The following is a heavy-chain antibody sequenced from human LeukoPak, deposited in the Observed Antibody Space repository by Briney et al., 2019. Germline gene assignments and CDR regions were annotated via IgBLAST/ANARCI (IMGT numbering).Heavy chain of an antibody. CDR1: GFTFSSYG. CDR2: ISGSGGST. J-gene: IGHJ4*02. V-gene: IGHV3-23*01. D-gene: IGHD3-16*01. Sequence: GSLRLSCAASGFTFSSYGMSWVRQAPGKGLEWVSGISGSGGSTYYADSVKGRFTISRDNSKNTLYLQMDSLRAEDTAVYYCAKEPDYDYVWGSYTYWGQGTLVTVSS. CDR3: AKEPDYDYVWGSYTY.